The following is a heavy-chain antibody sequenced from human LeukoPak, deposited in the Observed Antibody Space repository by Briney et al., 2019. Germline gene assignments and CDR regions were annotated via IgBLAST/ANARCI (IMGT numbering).Heavy chain of an antibody. CDR2: VYYRGST. V-gene: IGHV4-61*01. J-gene: IGHJ3*02. D-gene: IGHD6-13*01. CDR3: ARGHSSSWYPSAFDI. CDR1: GDSLASGRYY. Sequence: PSETLSLTCTVYGDSLASGRYYWSWIRQPPGRGLEWIGYVYYRGSTNYNPSLKSRVTMSVDTSKNQFSLMLISVTAADTAVYYCARGHSSSWYPSAFDIWGQGTMVTVSS.